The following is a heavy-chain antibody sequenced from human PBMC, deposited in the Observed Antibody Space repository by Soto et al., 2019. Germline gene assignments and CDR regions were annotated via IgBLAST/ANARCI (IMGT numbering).Heavy chain of an antibody. J-gene: IGHJ4*02. Sequence: GGSLRLSCAASGFTFSSYEMNWVRQAPGKGLEWVSYISSSGSTIYYADSVKGRFTISRDNAKNSLYLQMNSLRAEDTAVYYCAREAYSYGYFDYWGQGTLVTVSS. CDR1: GFTFSSYE. D-gene: IGHD5-18*01. V-gene: IGHV3-48*03. CDR3: AREAYSYGYFDY. CDR2: ISSSGSTI.